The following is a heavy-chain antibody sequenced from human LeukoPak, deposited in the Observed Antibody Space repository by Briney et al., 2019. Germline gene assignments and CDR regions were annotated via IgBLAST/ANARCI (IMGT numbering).Heavy chain of an antibody. D-gene: IGHD2-15*01. V-gene: IGHV4-39*07. CDR2: MYYSGST. Sequence: PSETLSLTCTVSGASISSSLYYWAWIRQPPGKGLEWFGTMYYSGSTYYNPSLRSRVTISLDTSKNHLSLKLSSVTAADTAIYFCARVAGHCSGGSCHTRTHFDCWGQGTLVIVSS. CDR3: ARVAGHCSGGSCHTRTHFDC. CDR1: GASISSSLYY. J-gene: IGHJ4*02.